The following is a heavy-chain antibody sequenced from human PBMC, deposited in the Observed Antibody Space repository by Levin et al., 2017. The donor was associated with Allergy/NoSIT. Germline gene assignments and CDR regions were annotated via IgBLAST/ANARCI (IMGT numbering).Heavy chain of an antibody. D-gene: IGHD3-22*01. J-gene: IGHJ2*01. Sequence: GESLKISCVTSGFSFNNYAIIWVRQAPGKGLEWVSAITGSADYTHYADSVQGRFTISRDNSKNTVYLQMNSLRAEDTALYYCAKGHDGTSYYRYWYLDLWGRGTLVTVSS. CDR2: ITGSADYT. CDR3: AKGHDGTSYYRYWYLDL. CDR1: GFSFNNYA. V-gene: IGHV3-23*01.